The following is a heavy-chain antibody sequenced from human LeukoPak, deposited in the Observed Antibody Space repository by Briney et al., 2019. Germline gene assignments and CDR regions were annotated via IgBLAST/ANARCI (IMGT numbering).Heavy chain of an antibody. CDR3: ARGRYYGSGSWEFDY. V-gene: IGHV3-20*04. CDR2: INWNGGST. Sequence: GGSLRLSCAASGFTFSSYSMNWVRQAPGKGLEWVSGINWNGGSTGYADSVKGRFTIFRDNAKNSLYLQMNSLRAEDTALYYCARGRYYGSGSWEFDYWGQGTLVTVSS. CDR1: GFTFSSYS. J-gene: IGHJ4*02. D-gene: IGHD3-10*01.